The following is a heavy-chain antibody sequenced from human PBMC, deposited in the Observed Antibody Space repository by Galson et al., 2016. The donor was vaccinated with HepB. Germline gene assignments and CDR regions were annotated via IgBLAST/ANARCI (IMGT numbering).Heavy chain of an antibody. D-gene: IGHD1-26*01. CDR3: GRDYVRPGFSGSFPLDY. CDR1: GFTFSDYA. Sequence: SLRLSCAASGFTFSDYAMSWVRQAPGKGLEWVSGIDARGGTYYADSVTGRFAVSRDNSKNTVYLQMNSLRPDDTAVYYCGRDYVRPGFSGSFPLDYWGQGTLVTVSS. J-gene: IGHJ4*02. CDR2: IDARGGT. V-gene: IGHV3-23*01.